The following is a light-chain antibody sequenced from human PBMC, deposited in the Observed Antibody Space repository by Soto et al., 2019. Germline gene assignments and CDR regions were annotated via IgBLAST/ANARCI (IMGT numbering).Light chain of an antibody. V-gene: IGLV1-51*01. CDR3: GTWDSSLSAGDVV. Sequence: QSVLTQPPSVSAAPGQKVTISCSGSSSNIGNNYVSWYQQLTGTAPKLLMYDNNKRPSGIPDRFSGSKSGTSATLGITGLQTGDEADYYCGTWDSSLSAGDVVFGGGTKLTVL. CDR1: SSNIGNNY. J-gene: IGLJ2*01. CDR2: DNN.